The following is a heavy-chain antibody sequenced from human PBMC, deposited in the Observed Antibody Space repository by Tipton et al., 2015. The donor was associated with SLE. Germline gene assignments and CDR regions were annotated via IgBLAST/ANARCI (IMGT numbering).Heavy chain of an antibody. J-gene: IGHJ4*02. CDR2: INPNGNT. Sequence: TLSLTCTVSGGSMSSYYWSWIRQPPGKGLEWIGNINPNGNTNCNPSLKSRVTISIDTSKNQFSLKLSSVTAADTAVYYCARARSYYDFWSGGEMEAVMDYWGQGTVVTVSS. CDR1: GGSMSSYY. D-gene: IGHD3-3*01. CDR3: ARARSYYDFWSGGEMEAVMDY. V-gene: IGHV4-59*01.